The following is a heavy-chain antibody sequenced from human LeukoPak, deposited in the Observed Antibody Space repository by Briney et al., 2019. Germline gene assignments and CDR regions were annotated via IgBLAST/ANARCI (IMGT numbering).Heavy chain of an antibody. CDR3: ASKRGYSYGYAFDI. V-gene: IGHV3-21*01. Sequence: GGSLRLSCAASGFTFSSYSMNWVRQAPGKGLEWVSSISSSSSYIYYADSVKGRFTISRDNAKNSLYLQMNSLRAEDTAVYYCASKRGYSYGYAFDIWGQGTMVTVSS. J-gene: IGHJ3*02. D-gene: IGHD5-18*01. CDR2: ISSSSSYI. CDR1: GFTFSSYS.